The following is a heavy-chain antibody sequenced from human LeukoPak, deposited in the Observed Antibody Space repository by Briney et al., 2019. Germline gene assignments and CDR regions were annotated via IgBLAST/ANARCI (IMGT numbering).Heavy chain of an antibody. V-gene: IGHV1-3*01. CDR1: GYTFSRYV. J-gene: IGHJ4*02. D-gene: IGHD2-21*01. CDR3: VRDACGDTCYPGGY. CDR2: INAGNGGT. Sequence: GASVKVSCKASGYTFSRYVVHWVRQAPGQRPEWMGWINAGNGGTKYSQNFQGRVTITWDRSANTAYMELSSLTSEDTALYYCVRDACGDTCYPGGYWGQGTLVAVSS.